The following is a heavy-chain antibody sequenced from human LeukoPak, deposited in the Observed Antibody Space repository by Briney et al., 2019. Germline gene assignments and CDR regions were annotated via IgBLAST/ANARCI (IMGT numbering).Heavy chain of an antibody. CDR3: ARQAGYYGSGSYVYPSYFDY. D-gene: IGHD3-10*01. V-gene: IGHV5-51*01. CDR2: IYPGDSDT. Sequence: GESLKISCKGSGYSFTSYWIGWVRQMPGKGLEWMGIIYPGDSDTRYSPSFQGQVTISADKSISTAYLQWNSLKASDTAMYYCARQAGYYGSGSYVYPSYFDYWGQGTLVTVSS. CDR1: GYSFTSYW. J-gene: IGHJ4*02.